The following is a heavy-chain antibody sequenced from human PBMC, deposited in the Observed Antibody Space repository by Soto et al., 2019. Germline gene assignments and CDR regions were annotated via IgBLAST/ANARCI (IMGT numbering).Heavy chain of an antibody. CDR3: ATNSGSYSGDYGMDV. CDR1: GYTLTELS. V-gene: IGHV1-24*01. J-gene: IGHJ6*02. CDR2: FDPEDGET. Sequence: ASVKVSCKVSGYTLTELSMHWVRQAPGKGLEWMGGFDPEDGETIYAQKFQGRVTMTEDTSTDTAYMELSSLRSDDTAVYYCATNSGSYSGDYGMDVWGQGTTVTVSS. D-gene: IGHD1-26*01.